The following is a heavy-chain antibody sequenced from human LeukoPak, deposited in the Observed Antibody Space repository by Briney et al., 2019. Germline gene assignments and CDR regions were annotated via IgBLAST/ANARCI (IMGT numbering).Heavy chain of an antibody. V-gene: IGHV3-23*01. CDR1: GFTFSTSA. CDR2: IGGGGAT. CDR3: ARGWGPDY. J-gene: IGHJ4*02. Sequence: GGSLRLSCVASGFTFSTSAMSWVRQAPGKGLEWVSAIGGGGATYYADSVEGRFTISRDTSRNTLYLQMNSLRAEDTAVYYCARGWGPDYWGQGTLVTVSS. D-gene: IGHD2-21*02.